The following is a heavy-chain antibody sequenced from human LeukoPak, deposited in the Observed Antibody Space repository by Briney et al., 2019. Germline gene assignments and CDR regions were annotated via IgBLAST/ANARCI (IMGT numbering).Heavy chain of an antibody. CDR2: IDSSGSTR. V-gene: IGHV3-11*04. Sequence: GGSLRLSCAASGFTFSDYYMSWIRQAPGKGLEWVSYIDSSGSTRYYADSVKGRFTISRDNAKNSLYLQMNSLRAEDTAVYYCARDKVTMVRGVIIHLTDGMDVWGQGTTVTVSS. D-gene: IGHD3-10*01. CDR3: ARDKVTMVRGVIIHLTDGMDV. J-gene: IGHJ6*02. CDR1: GFTFSDYY.